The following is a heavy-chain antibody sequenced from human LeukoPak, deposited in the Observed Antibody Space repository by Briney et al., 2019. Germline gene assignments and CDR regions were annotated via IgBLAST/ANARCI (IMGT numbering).Heavy chain of an antibody. V-gene: IGHV3-23*01. CDR1: GFFFSNYA. J-gene: IGHJ6*03. CDR2: FRGSGGST. D-gene: IGHD1-26*01. CDR3: AKGRGWEASYYYYYMDV. Sequence: GGSPRLSCAASGFFFSNYALSWVRQPPGKGLQWVSAFRGSGGSTYYADSVKGRFTISRDNSKNTLYLQMNSLRAEDTAVYYCAKGRGWEASYYYYYMDVWGKGTTVTISS.